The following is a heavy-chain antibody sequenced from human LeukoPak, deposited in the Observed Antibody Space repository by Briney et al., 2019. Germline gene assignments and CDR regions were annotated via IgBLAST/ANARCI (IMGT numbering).Heavy chain of an antibody. Sequence: TLSLTCTVSGGSISGGSYYWSWIRQPAGKGLEWIGRIYTSGSTNYNPSLKSRVTISVDTSKNQFSLKLSSVTAADTAVYYCARVSYDSSGYYSSAFAFDIWGQGTMVTVSS. CDR1: GGSISGGSYY. V-gene: IGHV4-61*02. J-gene: IGHJ3*02. CDR3: ARVSYDSSGYYSSAFAFDI. D-gene: IGHD3-22*01. CDR2: IYTSGST.